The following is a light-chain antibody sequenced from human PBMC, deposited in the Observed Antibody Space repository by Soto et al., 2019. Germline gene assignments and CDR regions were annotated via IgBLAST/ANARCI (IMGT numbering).Light chain of an antibody. CDR2: GNS. J-gene: IGLJ2*01. V-gene: IGLV1-40*01. CDR1: SSNIGAGYD. Sequence: QSVLTQPPSVSGAPGQRVTISCTGSSSNIGAGYDVHWYQQLPGTAPKRLIYGNSNRASGVPDRFSSSKSGTSASLAITGLQAEDEADYYCQSYDSSLSGSKVIFGGGTKLTVL. CDR3: QSYDSSLSGSKVI.